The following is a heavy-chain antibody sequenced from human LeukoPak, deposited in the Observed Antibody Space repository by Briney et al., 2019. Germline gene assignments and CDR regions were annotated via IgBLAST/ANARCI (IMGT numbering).Heavy chain of an antibody. CDR3: ARDLPGYSRWDV. J-gene: IGHJ6*02. V-gene: IGHV3-30*14. Sequence: GGSLRLSCAASGFTFSSYAMHLVRQAPGKGLEWVAVISYDGSNKYYADSVKGRFTISRDNSKNTLYLQMNSLRAEDTAVYYCARDLPGYSRWDVWGQGTTVTVSS. CDR2: ISYDGSNK. D-gene: IGHD6-13*01. CDR1: GFTFSSYA.